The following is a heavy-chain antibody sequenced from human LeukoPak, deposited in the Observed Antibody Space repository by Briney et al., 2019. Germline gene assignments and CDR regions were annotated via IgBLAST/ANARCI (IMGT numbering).Heavy chain of an antibody. V-gene: IGHV6-1*01. CDR2: TYYRSKWYN. CDR1: GDSISSNSAA. Sequence: SQTLSLTCAISGDSISSNSAAWNWIRQSPSRGLEWLGRTYYRSKWYNDYAVSVKSRITINPDTSKNQFSLQLNSVTPEDTAVYYCARGERYYYDSSGDTFDYWGQGTLVTVSS. J-gene: IGHJ4*02. CDR3: ARGERYYYDSSGDTFDY. D-gene: IGHD3-22*01.